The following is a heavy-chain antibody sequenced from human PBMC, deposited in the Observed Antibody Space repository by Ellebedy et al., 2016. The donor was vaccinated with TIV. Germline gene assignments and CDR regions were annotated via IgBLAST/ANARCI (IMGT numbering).Heavy chain of an antibody. V-gene: IGHV3-30*09. J-gene: IGHJ4*02. CDR1: GFTFSNYA. Sequence: PGGSLRLSCEASGFTFSNYAMHWVRQAPGKGLEWLTYFGVYKYYADAVKGRFAISRDNSKNTLYLEMNSLRAEDTAVYYCVKVTAWYSSSWYFAEWGQGTLVTVSS. CDR3: VKVTAWYSSSWYFAE. CDR2: YFGVYK. D-gene: IGHD6-13*01.